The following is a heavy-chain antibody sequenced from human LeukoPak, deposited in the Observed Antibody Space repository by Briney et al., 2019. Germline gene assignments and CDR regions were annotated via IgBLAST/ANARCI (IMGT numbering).Heavy chain of an antibody. V-gene: IGHV4-38-2*02. CDR2: IYGSGTT. Sequence: SETLSLTCTVSGYSISSGHFWSWIRQPPGKGLEWIGSIYGSGTTYYDPPLRSRVSISADTSKNHFSLELSSVTAADTAVYYCARGFYGSGSQFDYWGQGTLVTVSS. CDR1: GYSISSGHF. CDR3: ARGFYGSGSQFDY. J-gene: IGHJ4*02. D-gene: IGHD3-10*01.